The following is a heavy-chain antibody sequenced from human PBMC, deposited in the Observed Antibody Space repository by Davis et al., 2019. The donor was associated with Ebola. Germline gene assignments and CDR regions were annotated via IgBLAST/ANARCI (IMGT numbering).Heavy chain of an antibody. CDR1: GGSISSGSHY. D-gene: IGHD3-16*01. CDR2: IYYSGST. V-gene: IGHV4-61*01. Sequence: PSETLSLTCTVSGGSISSGSHYWSWIRQPPGKGLEWIGYIYYSGSTNYNPSLKSRVTISVDTSKNQFSLKLSSVTAADTAVYYCARLDLGDSGILYYYYMDVWGKGTTVTVSS. CDR3: ARLDLGDSGILYYYYMDV. J-gene: IGHJ6*03.